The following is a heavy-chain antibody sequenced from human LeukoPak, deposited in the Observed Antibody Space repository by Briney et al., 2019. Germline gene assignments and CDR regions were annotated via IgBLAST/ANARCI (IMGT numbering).Heavy chain of an antibody. Sequence: SETLSLTCTVSGGSISSSSYYWGWIRQPPGKGLEWIGSIYYSGSTYYNPSLKSRVTISVDTSKNQFSLKLSSVTAADTAVYYCARHYRPYDFHPLGAFDIWGQGTMVTVSS. CDR3: ARHYRPYDFHPLGAFDI. J-gene: IGHJ3*02. V-gene: IGHV4-39*01. CDR1: GGSISSSSYY. CDR2: IYYSGST. D-gene: IGHD3-3*01.